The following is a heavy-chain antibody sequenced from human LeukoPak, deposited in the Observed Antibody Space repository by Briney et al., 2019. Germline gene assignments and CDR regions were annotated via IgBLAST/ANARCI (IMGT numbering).Heavy chain of an antibody. CDR3: ARNYDVLTGYPYYFDH. Sequence: GGSLRLSCAASGFTFFSYTMNWVRQAPGKGLEWVSSISSSSSYIYYADSVKGRFTISRDNAKNSLYLQMSSLTPEDTAVYYCARNYDVLTGYPYYFDHWGQGILVTVSS. CDR1: GFTFFSYT. J-gene: IGHJ4*02. V-gene: IGHV3-21*01. D-gene: IGHD3-9*01. CDR2: ISSSSSYI.